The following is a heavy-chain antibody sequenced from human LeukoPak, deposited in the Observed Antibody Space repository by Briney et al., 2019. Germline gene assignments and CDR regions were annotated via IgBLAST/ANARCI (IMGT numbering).Heavy chain of an antibody. CDR3: TTITMIREHEDY. V-gene: IGHV3-15*01. CDR1: GFTFSKAW. D-gene: IGHD3-10*01. Sequence: ASLRLSCAASGFTFSKAWMSWVRQAPGKGLEWVGRIKSKTDGGTTDYAAPVKGRFTISRDDSRNTLSLQMNSLKTEDTAVYYCTTITMIREHEDYWGQGTLVTVSS. CDR2: IKSKTDGGTT. J-gene: IGHJ4*02.